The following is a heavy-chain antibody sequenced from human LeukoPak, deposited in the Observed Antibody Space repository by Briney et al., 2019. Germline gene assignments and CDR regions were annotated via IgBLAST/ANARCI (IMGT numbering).Heavy chain of an antibody. CDR3: AREGSGSYNWFDP. CDR2: IIPIFGTA. J-gene: IGHJ5*02. D-gene: IGHD3-22*01. V-gene: IGHV1-69*06. CDR1: GGTFSSYA. Sequence: ASVKVSCKASGGTFSSYAISWVRQAPGQGLEWMGGIIPIFGTANYAQKFQGRVTITADKSTSTAYMELSSLRSEDTAVYYCAREGSGSYNWFDPWGQGTLVTVSS.